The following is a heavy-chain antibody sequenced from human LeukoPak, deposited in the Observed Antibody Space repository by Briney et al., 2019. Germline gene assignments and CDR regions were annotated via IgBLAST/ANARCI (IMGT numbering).Heavy chain of an antibody. CDR2: IYTSGST. CDR3: ASAGLVHYYYYYMDV. D-gene: IGHD6-19*01. CDR1: GGSISSYY. V-gene: IGHV4-4*07. Sequence: PSETLSLTCTVSGGSISSYYWSWIRQPAGKGLGWIGRIYTSGSTNYNPSLKSRVTMSVDTSKNQFSLKLSSVTAADTAVYYCASAGLVHYYYYYMDVWGKGTTVTVSS. J-gene: IGHJ6*03.